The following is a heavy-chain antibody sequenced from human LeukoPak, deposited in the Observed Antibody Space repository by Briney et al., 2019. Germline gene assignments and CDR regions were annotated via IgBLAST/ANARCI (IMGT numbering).Heavy chain of an antibody. J-gene: IGHJ5*02. Sequence: PSETLSLTCTVSGGSISSGGYYWSWIRQHPGKGLEWIGYIYYSGSTYYNPSLKSRVTISVDTSKNQFSLKLSSVTAADTAVYYCARQGAAAGTSWLLVHNWFDPWGQGTLVTVSS. D-gene: IGHD6-13*01. CDR2: IYYSGST. V-gene: IGHV4-31*03. CDR1: GGSISSGGYY. CDR3: ARQGAAAGTSWLLVHNWFDP.